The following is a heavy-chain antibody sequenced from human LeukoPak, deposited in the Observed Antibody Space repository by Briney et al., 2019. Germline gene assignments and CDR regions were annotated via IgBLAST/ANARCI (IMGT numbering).Heavy chain of an antibody. D-gene: IGHD3-10*01. V-gene: IGHV1-2*04. Sequence: GASVKVSCKAYGYTFTGYYMHWVRQAPGQGLEWMGWINPNSGGTNYAQKFQGWVTMTRDTSISTAYMELSRLRSDDTAVYYCARGGSGSVYGMDVWGQGTTVTVSS. CDR3: ARGGSGSVYGMDV. CDR1: GYTFTGYY. J-gene: IGHJ6*02. CDR2: INPNSGGT.